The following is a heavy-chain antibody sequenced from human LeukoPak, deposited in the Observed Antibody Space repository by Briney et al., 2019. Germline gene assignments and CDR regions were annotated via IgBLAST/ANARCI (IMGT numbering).Heavy chain of an antibody. Sequence: GSLRLSCAASGFTFSSYAMSWVRQPPGKGLEWIGEINHSGSTNYNPSLKSRVTISVDTSKNQFSLKLSSVTAADTAVYYCASLYYDFSRSLLENYWGQGTLVTVSS. V-gene: IGHV4-34*01. CDR3: ASLYYDFSRSLLENY. D-gene: IGHD3-3*01. J-gene: IGHJ4*02. CDR1: GFTFSSYA. CDR2: INHSGST.